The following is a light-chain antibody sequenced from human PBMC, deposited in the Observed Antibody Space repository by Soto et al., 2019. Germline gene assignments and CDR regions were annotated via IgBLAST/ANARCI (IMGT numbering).Light chain of an antibody. CDR1: QSVSSSS. CDR2: HAS. V-gene: IGKV3-20*01. Sequence: TLLTQSPGTLSLSPGERATLSCRCSQSVSSSSLAWYQQKRGKAPRLLIHHASSRDTGIPDRFSGSGSGTDFTLTISRLEPEDFAVYYCQQYGGSPRTFGQGTKVDIK. CDR3: QQYGGSPRT. J-gene: IGKJ1*01.